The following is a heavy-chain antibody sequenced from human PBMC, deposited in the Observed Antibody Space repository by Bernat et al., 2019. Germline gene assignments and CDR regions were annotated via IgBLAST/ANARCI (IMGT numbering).Heavy chain of an antibody. Sequence: QVQLVQSGAEVKKPGASVKVSCKASGYTFTIYDMHWVRQAPGQGLEWMGIINPSGGSTSYAQKVKGRVTMTRDTSTSTVYMELSSLRAEDTAVYYCARAPLTSPWLSNDYWGQGTLVTVSS. V-gene: IGHV1-46*01. CDR2: INPSGGST. CDR1: GYTFTIYD. J-gene: IGHJ4*02. CDR3: ARAPLTSPWLSNDY. D-gene: IGHD3-22*01.